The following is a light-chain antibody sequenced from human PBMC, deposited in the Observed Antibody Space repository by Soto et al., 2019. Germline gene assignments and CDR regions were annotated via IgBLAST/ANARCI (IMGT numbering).Light chain of an antibody. J-gene: IGKJ2*01. CDR2: GAS. V-gene: IGKV3-20*01. CDR1: QSVSSSY. CDR3: KHYGSSPRYT. Sequence: EIVLTQSPGTLSLSPGERATLSCRASQSVSSSYLAWYQQKPGQATRLLIYGASSRATGIPDRFSGSGSGTDFTLTISRLEPEDFAMYYCKHYGSSPRYTFGQGTKLEIK.